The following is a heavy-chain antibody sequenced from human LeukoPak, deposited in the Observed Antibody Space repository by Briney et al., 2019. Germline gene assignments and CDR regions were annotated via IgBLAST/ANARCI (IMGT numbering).Heavy chain of an antibody. CDR3: ARAFTKEDAFDI. J-gene: IGHJ3*02. CDR1: GDSVSSNSAV. CDR2: TYYRSKWHN. V-gene: IGHV6-1*01. Sequence: SQTLSLTCAISGDSVSSNSAVWHCIRQSPSRGLGRQGSTYYRSKWHNDYAVSMKSRITINPGTSKNQFSLQLNSVTPEDTAVYYCARAFTKEDAFDIRGQRTMVTVSS.